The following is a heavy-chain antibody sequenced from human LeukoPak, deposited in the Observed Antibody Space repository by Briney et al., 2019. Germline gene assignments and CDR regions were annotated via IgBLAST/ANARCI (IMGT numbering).Heavy chain of an antibody. CDR2: INLNGGST. V-gene: IGHV1-46*03. CDR3: TRVYCSSSSCYIADY. CDR1: GYTYTSYY. Sequence: ASVKVSCKTSGYTYTSYYMHWVRQAPGQGLEWMGIINLNGGSTKYAQKFQGRVTMTRDTSTSTVYIELSSLRSEDTAVYYCTRVYCSSSSCYIADYWGQGTLVTVSS. J-gene: IGHJ4*02. D-gene: IGHD2-2*02.